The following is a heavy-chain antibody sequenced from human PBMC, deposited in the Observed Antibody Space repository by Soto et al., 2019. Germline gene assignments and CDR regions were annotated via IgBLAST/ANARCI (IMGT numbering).Heavy chain of an antibody. CDR3: ARDQVITFGGVIELYYYGMDF. J-gene: IGHJ6*02. D-gene: IGHD3-16*02. Sequence: SETLSLTCSVFGGSVSSDSNFWTWIRQPPGKGLEWIGSVSYAGRTNYNPSLKSRLNISLDASKHQFSLQLGSVTAADTAVYYCARDQVITFGGVIELYYYGMDFWGQGTTVTVPS. V-gene: IGHV4-61*01. CDR2: VSYAGRT. CDR1: GGSVSSDSNF.